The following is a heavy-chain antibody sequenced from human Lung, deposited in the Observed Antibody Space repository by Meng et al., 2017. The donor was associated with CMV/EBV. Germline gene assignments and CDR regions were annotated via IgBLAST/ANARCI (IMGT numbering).Heavy chain of an antibody. J-gene: IGHJ5*02. Sequence: AASGFHVSSTYMIWVRQAPGKGLEWVSVIYSSGSTYYADSVKGRFTISRDDSENTLYLQMNNLRDDDTAVYFCARIAEGAQYNWLDPWGQGTLVTVSS. V-gene: IGHV3-53*01. D-gene: IGHD6-13*01. CDR2: IYSSGST. CDR1: GFHVSSTY. CDR3: ARIAEGAQYNWLDP.